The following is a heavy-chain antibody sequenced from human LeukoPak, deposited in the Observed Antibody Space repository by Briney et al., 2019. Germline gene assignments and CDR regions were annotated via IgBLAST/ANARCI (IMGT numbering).Heavy chain of an antibody. CDR3: AKKLGMSVARSPFFFDY. CDR1: GFTFSSYA. Sequence: GGSLRLSCAASGFTFSSYAMNWVRQAQGRGLGWVSTISGSGSGTYYADSVKGRFTISRDNSKNTLYLQMSSLRADDTAVYYCAKKLGMSVARSPFFFDYWGQGTLVTVSS. CDR2: ISGSGSGT. D-gene: IGHD6-19*01. V-gene: IGHV3-23*01. J-gene: IGHJ4*02.